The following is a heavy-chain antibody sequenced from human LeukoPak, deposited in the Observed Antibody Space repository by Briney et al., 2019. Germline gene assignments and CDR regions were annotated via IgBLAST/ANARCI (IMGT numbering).Heavy chain of an antibody. D-gene: IGHD3-10*01. CDR3: ARVVGSGSYPPHYYYGMDV. Sequence: GGSLRLSCAASGFTFSSYAMHWVRQAPGKGLEWVAVVSYDGSNKYYADSVKGRFTISRDNSKNTLYLQMNSLRAEDTAVYYCARVVGSGSYPPHYYYGMDVWGQGTTVTVSS. J-gene: IGHJ6*02. CDR1: GFTFSSYA. CDR2: VSYDGSNK. V-gene: IGHV3-30*04.